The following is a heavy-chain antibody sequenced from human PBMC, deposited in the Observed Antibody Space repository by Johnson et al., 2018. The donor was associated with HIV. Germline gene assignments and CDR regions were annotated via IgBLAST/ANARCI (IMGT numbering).Heavy chain of an antibody. CDR3: TTDRGDEIAVAGPDAFDI. Sequence: VQLVESGGGVVRPGGSLRLSCAASGFTFDDYGMSWVRQAPGKGLEWVGRIKSKTDGGTTDYAAPVKGRFTISRDDSKNTLYLQMNSLKTEDTAVYYCTTDRGDEIAVAGPDAFDIWGQGTMVTVSS. J-gene: IGHJ3*02. V-gene: IGHV3-15*01. D-gene: IGHD6-19*01. CDR2: IKSKTDGGTT. CDR1: GFTFDDYG.